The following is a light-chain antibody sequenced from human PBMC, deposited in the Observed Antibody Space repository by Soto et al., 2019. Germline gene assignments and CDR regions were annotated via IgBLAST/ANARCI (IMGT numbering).Light chain of an antibody. V-gene: IGKV1-5*03. CDR2: KAS. CDR3: QHYNGYPIT. Sequence: DLQMTQSPSTLSASVGDRVTITCRASQSLNNYLAWYQQKPGKAPKLLIYKASSLQSGVPSRFSGSGSGTDFTLTISNLQPDDLATYYCQHYNGYPITYGGGTKVQI. J-gene: IGKJ4*01. CDR1: QSLNNY.